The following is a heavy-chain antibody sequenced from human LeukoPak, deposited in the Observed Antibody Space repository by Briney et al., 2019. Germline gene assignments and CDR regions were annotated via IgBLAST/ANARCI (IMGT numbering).Heavy chain of an antibody. D-gene: IGHD3-22*01. CDR1: GFTFSSYA. V-gene: IGHV3-30*04. CDR2: ISYDGSNK. J-gene: IGHJ5*02. Sequence: PGGSLRLSCAASGFTFSSYAMHWVRQAPGKGLEWVAVISYDGSNKYYADSVKGRFTISRDNSKNTLYLQMNSLRAEDTAVYYCASDHSSGGFDPWGQGTLVTVTS. CDR3: ASDHSSGGFDP.